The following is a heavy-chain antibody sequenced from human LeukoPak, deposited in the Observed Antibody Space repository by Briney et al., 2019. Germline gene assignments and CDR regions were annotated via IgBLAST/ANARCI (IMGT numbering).Heavy chain of an antibody. Sequence: GGSLRLSCAASGFTFSSYSMNWVRQAPGKGLEWVSSISSSSSYIYYADSVKGRFTISRDNAKNSLYLQMNSLRAEDTAVYYCARQVVPAAIAGYMDVWGKGTTVTVSS. D-gene: IGHD2-2*01. J-gene: IGHJ6*03. CDR2: ISSSSSYI. CDR3: ARQVVPAAIAGYMDV. CDR1: GFTFSSYS. V-gene: IGHV3-21*01.